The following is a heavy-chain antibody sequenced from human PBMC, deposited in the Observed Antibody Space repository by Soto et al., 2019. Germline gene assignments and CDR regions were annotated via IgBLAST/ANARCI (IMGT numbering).Heavy chain of an antibody. CDR1: FSFSMYS. Sequence: EVQVVESGGGLVKPGGSLRLSCNFSFSMYSMDWVRQAPGKGLEWVASISSGSAFIKYADSVKGRFTNSRDNAKNSVSLQMDSLRVEETAMYYCTRDQGGSYDSWFDPWGRGTLVTVSS. D-gene: IGHD1-26*01. CDR3: TRDQGGSYDSWFDP. CDR2: ISSGSAFI. J-gene: IGHJ5*02. V-gene: IGHV3-21*01.